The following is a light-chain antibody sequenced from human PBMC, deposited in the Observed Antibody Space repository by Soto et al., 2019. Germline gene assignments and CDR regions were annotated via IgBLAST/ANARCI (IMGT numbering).Light chain of an antibody. CDR1: QSIDNY. J-gene: IGKJ1*01. CDR2: AAS. V-gene: IGKV1-39*01. Sequence: DIQMTQSPSSLSASVGDRVTITCRTSQSIDNYLNWYQQKPGKAPKLLMFAASTLQSGVPSRFSGSGSETDFTLTISCLQSEDFATYYCQQYYSYPWTFGQGTKVDIK. CDR3: QQYYSYPWT.